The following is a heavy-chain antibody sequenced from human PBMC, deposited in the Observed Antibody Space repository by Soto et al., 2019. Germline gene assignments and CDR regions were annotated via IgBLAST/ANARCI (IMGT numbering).Heavy chain of an antibody. CDR1: GFTFSSYG. V-gene: IGHV3-30*03. CDR3: AREMTTVTSPYYYYYGMDV. J-gene: IGHJ6*02. CDR2: ISYDGSNK. D-gene: IGHD4-17*01. Sequence: GGSLRLSCAASGFTFSSYGMHWVRQAPGKGLEWVAVISYDGSNKYYADSVKGRFTISRDNSKNTLYLQMNSLRAEDTAVYYCAREMTTVTSPYYYYYGMDVWGQGTTVTVSS.